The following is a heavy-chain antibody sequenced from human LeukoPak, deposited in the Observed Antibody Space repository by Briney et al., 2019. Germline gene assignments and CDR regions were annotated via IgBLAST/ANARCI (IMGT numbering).Heavy chain of an antibody. D-gene: IGHD6-19*01. Sequence: GGSLRLSCTASGFTFSSIALTWVRQAPGKGLEWVSVIGADTVTTYYAHSVKGRFTIARDNSKNTLYLQMNSLRAEDTAVYYCAKKFGSSAWYVGFDSWGQGTLVTVSS. CDR3: AKKFGSSAWYVGFDS. CDR2: IGADTVTT. J-gene: IGHJ4*02. CDR1: GFTFSSIA. V-gene: IGHV3-23*01.